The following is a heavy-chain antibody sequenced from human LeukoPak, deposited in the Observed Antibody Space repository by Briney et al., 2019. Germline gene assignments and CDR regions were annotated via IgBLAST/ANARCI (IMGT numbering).Heavy chain of an antibody. V-gene: IGHV4-39*01. D-gene: IGHD4-17*01. CDR3: ARRATTVTTGYYYYSMDV. CDR2: VYYGGTT. Sequence: SETLSLTCTVTGCSINSRSYYWGWIRQPPGKGLEWIGSVYYGGTTYYNPSLKSRVTISEDTSKNQFSLKLSSVTAADTAVYYCARRATTVTTGYYYYSMDVWGKGTTVTVSS. CDR1: GCSINSRSYY. J-gene: IGHJ6*03.